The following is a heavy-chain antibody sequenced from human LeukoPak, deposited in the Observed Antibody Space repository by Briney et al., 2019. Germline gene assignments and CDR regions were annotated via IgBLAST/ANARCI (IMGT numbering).Heavy chain of an antibody. CDR1: GGSFSGYY. D-gene: IGHD3-22*01. V-gene: IGHV4-34*01. J-gene: IGHJ4*02. Sequence: SETLSLTCAVYGGSFSGYYWSWIRQPPGKGLEWIGEINHSGSTNYNPSLKSRVTISVDTSKNQFSLKLSSVTAVDTAVYYCARDSSGYEIDYWGQGTLVTVSS. CDR3: ARDSSGYEIDY. CDR2: INHSGST.